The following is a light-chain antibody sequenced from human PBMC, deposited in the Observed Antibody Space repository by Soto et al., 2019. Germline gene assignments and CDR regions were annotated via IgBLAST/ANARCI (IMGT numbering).Light chain of an antibody. CDR1: QSVQNY. V-gene: IGKV3-11*01. Sequence: IVVTQSPATLSLSPGDRATLSCSASQSVQNYLAWYQQKPGQAPRLLIYDASNRATGIPARFSGGGSGTDFTLTISSLEPEDFAVYFCQQRSYWPLTFGGGTKVEIK. CDR2: DAS. CDR3: QQRSYWPLT. J-gene: IGKJ4*01.